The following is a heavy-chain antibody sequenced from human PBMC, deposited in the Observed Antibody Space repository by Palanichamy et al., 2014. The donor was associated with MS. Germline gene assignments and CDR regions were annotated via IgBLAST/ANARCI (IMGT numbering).Heavy chain of an antibody. CDR3: AKLTGINAFDT. D-gene: IGHD1-20*01. J-gene: IGHJ3*02. CDR2: IRYDENKK. V-gene: IGHV3-30*02. Sequence: QVQLVESWGRRGPRPGGSLRLSCAASGFSFSSYGMHWARQAPGKGLEWVAFIRYDENKKYYADSVKGRFTVSRDNSKNTLYLQMNSLGAEDTAMYYCAKLTGINAFDTWGQGTMVTVSS. CDR1: GFSFSSYG.